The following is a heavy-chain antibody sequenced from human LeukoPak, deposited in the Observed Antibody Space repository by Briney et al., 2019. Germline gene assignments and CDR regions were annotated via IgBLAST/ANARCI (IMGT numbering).Heavy chain of an antibody. J-gene: IGHJ4*02. CDR2: ISSSGSTI. CDR3: ARGTMVVTHDY. Sequence: GGSLRLSCAASGFTFSSYEMNWVRQAPGKGLEWVSYISSSGSTIYYADSVKGRFTISRDNAKNSLYLQMNSLRAEDTAVYYCARGTMVVTHDYWGRGTLVTVSS. V-gene: IGHV3-48*03. CDR1: GFTFSSYE. D-gene: IGHD4-23*01.